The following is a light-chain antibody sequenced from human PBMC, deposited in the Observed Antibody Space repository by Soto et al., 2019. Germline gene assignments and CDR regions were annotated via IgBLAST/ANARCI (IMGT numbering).Light chain of an antibody. CDR2: DAS. CDR1: QSVSSY. Sequence: EIVLTQSPATLSLSPGERATLSCRARQSVSSYLAWYHQKPGQAPSLLIYDASNRATGIPARFSGSGSGTDFTLTISSLEPEDFAVYYCQQRSNWPRGTFGQGTKVEIK. CDR3: QQRSNWPRGT. V-gene: IGKV3-11*01. J-gene: IGKJ1*01.